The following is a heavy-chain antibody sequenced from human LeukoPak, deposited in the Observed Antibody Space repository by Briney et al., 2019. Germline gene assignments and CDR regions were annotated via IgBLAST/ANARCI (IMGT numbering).Heavy chain of an antibody. CDR3: ARVYAGGLGRDSGYFDL. J-gene: IGHJ2*01. CDR2: INPNSGGT. V-gene: IGHV1-2*02. Sequence: GASVKVSCKASGYTFTGYYMHWVRQAPGQGLEWMGWINPNSGGTNYAQKFQGRVTMTRDTSISTAYMELSRLRSDDTAVYYCARVYAGGLGRDSGYFDLWGRGTLVTVSS. CDR1: GYTFTGYY. D-gene: IGHD4-23*01.